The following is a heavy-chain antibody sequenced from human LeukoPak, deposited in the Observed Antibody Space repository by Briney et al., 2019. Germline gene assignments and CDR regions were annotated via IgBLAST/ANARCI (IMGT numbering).Heavy chain of an antibody. J-gene: IGHJ4*02. CDR3: AKDKSLYSNSWYYFDY. CDR1: GFTLSSYG. V-gene: IGHV3-30*02. D-gene: IGHD6-13*01. Sequence: GGSLRLSCAASGFTLSSYGMHWVRQAPGKGLEWVAFIRYDGSNKQHADSVKGRFTISRDNSKNTLYLQMNSLRAEDTALYYCAKDKSLYSNSWYYFDYWGQGTLVTVSP. CDR2: IRYDGSNK.